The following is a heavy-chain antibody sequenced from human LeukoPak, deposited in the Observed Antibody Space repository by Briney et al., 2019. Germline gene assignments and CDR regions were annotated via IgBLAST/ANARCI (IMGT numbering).Heavy chain of an antibody. J-gene: IGHJ6*03. CDR3: AKSATYYDFWSGYHYMDV. Sequence: QSGGSLRLSCAASGFTFSSYGMHWVRQAPGKGLEWVAFIRYDGSNKYYADSVKGRFTISRDNSKNTLYLQMNSLRAEDTAVYYCAKSATYYDFWSGYHYMDVWGKGTTVTVSS. CDR1: GFTFSSYG. D-gene: IGHD3-3*01. CDR2: IRYDGSNK. V-gene: IGHV3-30*02.